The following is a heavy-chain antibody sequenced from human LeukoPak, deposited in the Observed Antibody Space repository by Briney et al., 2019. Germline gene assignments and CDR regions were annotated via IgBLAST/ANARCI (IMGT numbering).Heavy chain of an antibody. CDR1: GDSVSSNSVT. Sequence: SQTLSLTCAISGDSVSSNSVTWNWIRQSSSRGLEWLGRTYYRSTWYNDYAVSVRGRITVNPDTSKNQFSLHLNSVTPEDTAVYYCARRLTQYDCFDPWGQGILVTVSS. CDR3: ARRLTQYDCFDP. D-gene: IGHD2-2*01. CDR2: TYYRSTWYN. V-gene: IGHV6-1*01. J-gene: IGHJ5*02.